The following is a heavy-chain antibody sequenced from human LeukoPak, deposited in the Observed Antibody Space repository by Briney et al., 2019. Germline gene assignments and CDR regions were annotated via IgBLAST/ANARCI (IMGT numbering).Heavy chain of an antibody. V-gene: IGHV3-21*01. D-gene: IGHD3-10*01. CDR3: ARGHPATTNDYVSGSYDY. CDR1: EFPFSTYN. Sequence: GGSLRLSCAASEFPFSTYNMNWVRQAPGKGLEWVSSISSSSRYTNYADSVRGRFTISRDNAKNSLYLQMNSLRAEDTAVYYCARGHPATTNDYVSGSYDYWGQGTRVTVSS. J-gene: IGHJ4*02. CDR2: ISSSSRYT.